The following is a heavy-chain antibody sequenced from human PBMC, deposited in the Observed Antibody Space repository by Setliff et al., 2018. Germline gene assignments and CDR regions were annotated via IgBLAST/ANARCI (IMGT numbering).Heavy chain of an antibody. CDR3: ARLGSARYDSSGYYPDNWFDP. CDR1: GGPISSSSYY. V-gene: IGHV4-39*01. Sequence: SETLSLTCTVSGGPISSSSYYWGWIRQPPGKGLEWIGSIYYSGSTYYNPSLKSRVTISVDTSKNQFSLKLSSVTAADTAVYYCARLGSARYDSSGYYPDNWFDPWGQGTLVTVSS. J-gene: IGHJ5*02. D-gene: IGHD3-22*01. CDR2: IYYSGST.